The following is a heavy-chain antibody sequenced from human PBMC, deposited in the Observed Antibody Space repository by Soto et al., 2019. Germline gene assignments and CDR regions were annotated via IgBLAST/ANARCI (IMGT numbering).Heavy chain of an antibody. CDR3: ARVDGITIFGVVINLYYYGMDV. V-gene: IGHV1-18*04. J-gene: IGHJ6*02. CDR2: ISAYNGNT. Sequence: ASVKVSCKASGYTFTSYGISWVRQAPGQGLEWMGWISAYNGNTNYAQKLQGRVTMTTDTSTSTAYMEPRSLRSDDTAVYYCARVDGITIFGVVINLYYYGMDVWGQGTTVTV. D-gene: IGHD3-3*01. CDR1: GYTFTSYG.